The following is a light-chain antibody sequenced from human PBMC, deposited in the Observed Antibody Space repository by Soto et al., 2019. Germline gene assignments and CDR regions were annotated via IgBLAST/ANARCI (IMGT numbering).Light chain of an antibody. Sequence: EIVLTQSRGTLSLSPGERATLSCRASQSVSSSSYLAWYQQKPGQAPRLLIYGASSRATGIPDRFSGSGSATEFTLTISRLEPEDFAVYYCRQYGSSPSYTFGQGTKLEIK. J-gene: IGKJ2*01. CDR3: RQYGSSPSYT. CDR2: GAS. V-gene: IGKV3-20*01. CDR1: QSVSSSSY.